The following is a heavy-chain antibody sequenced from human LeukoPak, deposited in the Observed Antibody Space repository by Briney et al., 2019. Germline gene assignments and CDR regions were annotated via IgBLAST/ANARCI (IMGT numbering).Heavy chain of an antibody. D-gene: IGHD6-6*01. V-gene: IGHV3-23*01. J-gene: IGHJ6*03. Sequence: PGGSLRLSCAASGFTFSSYAMSWVRQAPGKGLEWVSAISGSGGSTYYADSVKGRFTISRDNSKNTLYLQMNSLRAEDTAVYYCARGGAKEYSSSVRYYYYYMDVWGKGTTVTVS. CDR3: ARGGAKEYSSSVRYYYYYMDV. CDR1: GFTFSSYA. CDR2: ISGSGGST.